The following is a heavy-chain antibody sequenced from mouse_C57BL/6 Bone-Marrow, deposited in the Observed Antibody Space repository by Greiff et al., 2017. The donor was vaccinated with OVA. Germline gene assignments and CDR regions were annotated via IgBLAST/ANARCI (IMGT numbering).Heavy chain of an antibody. J-gene: IGHJ2*01. CDR1: GYTFTDYY. V-gene: IGHV1-76*01. CDR2: IYPGSGDI. Sequence: QVQLQQSGAELVRPGASVKLSCKASGYTFTDYYISWVKQRPGQGLEWIARIYPGSGDIYYNEKFKGKATLTAEKSSSTAYMQLSSLISDDSAVYFCAGSESLRYYFDYWGQGTTLTVSS. CDR3: AGSESLRYYFDY.